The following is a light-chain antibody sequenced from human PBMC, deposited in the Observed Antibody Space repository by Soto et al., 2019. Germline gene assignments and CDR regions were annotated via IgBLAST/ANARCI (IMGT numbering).Light chain of an antibody. CDR1: TSNIGNNY. V-gene: IGLV1-51*01. J-gene: IGLJ2*01. CDR3: GSWDSSLSAAV. Sequence: QSVLTQPPSVSAAPGQKVTISCSGSTSNIGNNYASWYQQLPGKAPRLLIYDSDKRPSGIPDRFSGSKSGTSATLGITGLQTGDEADYYCGSWDSSLSAAVFGGGTKVTV. CDR2: DSD.